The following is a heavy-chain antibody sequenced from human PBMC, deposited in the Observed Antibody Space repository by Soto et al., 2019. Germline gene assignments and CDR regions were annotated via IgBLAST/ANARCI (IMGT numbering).Heavy chain of an antibody. CDR1: GFTFSNYA. J-gene: IGHJ5*02. V-gene: IGHV3-30-3*01. CDR3: ARNSESNWLDP. Sequence: GGSLRLSCAASGFTFSNYAMHWVRQAPGKGLEWVAVISYDGSNKYYADSVKGRFTISRDNSKNTLYLQMNSLRAEDTAVYYCARNSESNWLDPWGQGTLVTVSS. CDR2: ISYDGSNK. D-gene: IGHD1-26*01.